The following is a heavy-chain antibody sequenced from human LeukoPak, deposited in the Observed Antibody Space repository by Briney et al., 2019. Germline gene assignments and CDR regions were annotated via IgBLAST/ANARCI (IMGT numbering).Heavy chain of an antibody. CDR2: IYYSGST. V-gene: IGHV4-59*01. CDR1: GGSISSYY. J-gene: IGHJ6*02. Sequence: PSETLSLTCAVSGGSISSYYWSWIRQPPGKGLEWIAYIYYSGSTNYNPSLKSRVTISVDTSKNQFSLKLSSVTAADTAVYYCARAARSLDTAMVTKYYYYGMDVWGQGTTVTVSS. CDR3: ARAARSLDTAMVTKYYYYGMDV. D-gene: IGHD5-18*01.